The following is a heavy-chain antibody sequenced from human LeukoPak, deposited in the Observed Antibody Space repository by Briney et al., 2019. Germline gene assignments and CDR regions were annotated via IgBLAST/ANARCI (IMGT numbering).Heavy chain of an antibody. CDR1: GYIFTTYY. CDR3: AREWEDGSGSYYTDAFGF. J-gene: IGHJ3*01. CDR2: LNPTSGST. Sequence: ASVKVSCKASGYIFTTYYLHWVRQAHGQGLEWMGILNPTSGSTDYAQKFQGRVTMTRDTSITTVYMELSSLISDDTAVYYCAREWEDGSGSYYTDAFGFWGQGTMVTVSS. V-gene: IGHV1-46*01. D-gene: IGHD3-10*01.